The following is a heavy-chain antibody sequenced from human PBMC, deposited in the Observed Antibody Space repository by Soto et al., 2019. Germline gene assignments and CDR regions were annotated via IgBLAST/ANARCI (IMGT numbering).Heavy chain of an antibody. D-gene: IGHD6-19*01. J-gene: IGHJ4*02. V-gene: IGHV3-30*18. Sequence: PGGSLRLSCAASGFTFSSYVMHWVRQAPGKGLEWVSVISIDGSNKYYVDSVKGRFTISRDNSKNTLYLDMNSLRLEDTAVYYCAKAYNSGCSQSAGSWGQGTLVTVSS. CDR1: GFTFSSYV. CDR2: ISIDGSNK. CDR3: AKAYNSGCSQSAGS.